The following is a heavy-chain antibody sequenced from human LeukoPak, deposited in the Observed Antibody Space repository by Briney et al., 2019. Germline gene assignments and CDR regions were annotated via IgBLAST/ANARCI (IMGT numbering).Heavy chain of an antibody. J-gene: IGHJ4*02. D-gene: IGHD6-19*01. CDR3: ARGGSGWSRDY. V-gene: IGHV1-18*01. Sequence: PGASVKVPCKSSGYTFTSYGIFWVRQAPGQGREEMGWISDYNCNTNYAQKFQGRVTMTTDTSTSTVYMELRSLTSDDTAVYYCARGGSGWSRDYWGQGTLVTVSS. CDR2: ISDYNCNT. CDR1: GYTFTSYG.